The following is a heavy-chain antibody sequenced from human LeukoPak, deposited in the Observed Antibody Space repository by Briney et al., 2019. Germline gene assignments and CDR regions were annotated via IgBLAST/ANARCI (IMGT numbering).Heavy chain of an antibody. Sequence: SETLSLTCAVYGGSFSGYYWSWIRQPPGKGLEWIGEINHSGSTNYNPSLKSRVTISVDTSKNQFSLKLSPVTAADTAVYYCARGIPKWLLKAYYFDYWGQGTLVTVSS. CDR3: ARGIPKWLLKAYYFDY. J-gene: IGHJ4*02. V-gene: IGHV4-34*01. CDR2: INHSGST. D-gene: IGHD3-22*01. CDR1: GGSFSGYY.